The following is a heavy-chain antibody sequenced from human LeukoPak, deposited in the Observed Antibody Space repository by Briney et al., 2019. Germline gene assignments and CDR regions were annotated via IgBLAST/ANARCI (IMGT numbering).Heavy chain of an antibody. D-gene: IGHD1-26*01. Sequence: SGGSLRLSCTASGFRFSGYDMPWVRQAPGKGLEWVSSVSSIGGDTSYTDSVKGRFTGSRDNSKNTLYLQMNSLRAEDTAVYYCARREWELPQYNYFVSWGQGTRVTVSS. CDR1: GFRFSGYD. CDR3: ARREWELPQYNYFVS. V-gene: IGHV3-23*01. J-gene: IGHJ4*02. CDR2: VSSIGGDT.